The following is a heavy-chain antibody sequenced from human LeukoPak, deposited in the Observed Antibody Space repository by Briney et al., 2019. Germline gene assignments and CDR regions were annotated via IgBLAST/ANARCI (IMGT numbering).Heavy chain of an antibody. CDR1: GVSISSNY. CDR2: VHTSGES. D-gene: IGHD3-22*01. V-gene: IGHV4-4*07. CDR3: ARENYFAGGGYGADF. J-gene: IGHJ4*02. Sequence: PSETLSLTCTVPGVSISSNYWRWIRQPAGKGLEWIGRVHTSGESNYHPSLKTRVTMSADTSKNQFSLRLSSVTAADTAVYFCARENYFAGGGYGADFWGQGTLVTVSS.